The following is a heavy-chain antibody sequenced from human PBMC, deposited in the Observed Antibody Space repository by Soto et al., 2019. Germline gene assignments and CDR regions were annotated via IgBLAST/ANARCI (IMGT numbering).Heavy chain of an antibody. CDR3: ASSKGHHYYYYGMDV. Sequence: PSDSMSLTCTVSGGSISIYYGIGIRQPPGKGLEWIGYIYYSGSTNYNPSLKSRVTISVDTSKNQFSLKLSSVTAADTAVYYCASSKGHHYYYYGMDVWGQGITVTVSS. V-gene: IGHV4-59*07. CDR2: IYYSGST. J-gene: IGHJ6*02. CDR1: GGSISIYY.